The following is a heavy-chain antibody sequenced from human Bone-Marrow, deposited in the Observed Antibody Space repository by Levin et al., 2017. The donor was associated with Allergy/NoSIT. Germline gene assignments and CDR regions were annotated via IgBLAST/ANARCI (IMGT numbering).Heavy chain of an antibody. CDR3: ARVGAGWFGELFGLDP. CDR1: GGSISSYY. V-gene: IGHV4-59*01. Sequence: SETLSLTCTVSGGSISSYYWSWIRQPPGKGLEWIGYIYYSGSTNYNPSLKSRVTISVDTSKNQFSLKLSSVTAADTAVYYCARVGAGWFGELFGLDPWGQGTLVTVSS. CDR2: IYYSGST. D-gene: IGHD3-10*01. J-gene: IGHJ5*02.